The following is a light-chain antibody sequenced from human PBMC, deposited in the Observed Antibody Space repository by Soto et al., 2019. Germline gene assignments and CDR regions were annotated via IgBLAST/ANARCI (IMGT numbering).Light chain of an antibody. Sequence: EIVLTQSPGTLSLSPGDRVTLSCRASQSFTSSHLAWYQQKPGQAPRLLIYDTSIRATGIPARFSGSASGTDFTLTVSRLEPEDFAVYYCQDYGGSPLYTFGQGTKLEIK. CDR2: DTS. V-gene: IGKV3-20*01. CDR1: QSFTSSH. J-gene: IGKJ2*01. CDR3: QDYGGSPLYT.